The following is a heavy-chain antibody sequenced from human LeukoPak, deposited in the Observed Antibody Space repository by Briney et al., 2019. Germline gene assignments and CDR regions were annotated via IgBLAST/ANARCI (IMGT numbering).Heavy chain of an antibody. CDR1: CGSISSYY. V-gene: IGHV4-59*08. J-gene: IGHJ5*02. CDR2: IYYSGST. Sequence: SETLSLTCTVSCGSISSYYWSWIRQPPGKGLEWIGYIYYSGSTNYNPSLKSRVTISVDTSKNQVSLKLSSVTAADTAVYYCARQSSSWYTWFDPWGQGPLVTVSS. CDR3: ARQSSSWYTWFDP. D-gene: IGHD6-13*01.